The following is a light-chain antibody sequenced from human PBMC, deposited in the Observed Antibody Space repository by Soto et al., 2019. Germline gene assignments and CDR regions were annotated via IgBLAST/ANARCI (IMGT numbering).Light chain of an antibody. Sequence: VLTQSPGTLSLSPGERATLSCRASQSISNNYFAWYQQKPGQAPRLLIFGSSDRATGIPDRFSGSGSGTDFTLTISRLEPEDFGVYYCQQYGSSPPYTFGQGTKLEIK. V-gene: IGKV3-20*01. J-gene: IGKJ2*01. CDR1: QSISNNY. CDR2: GSS. CDR3: QQYGSSPPYT.